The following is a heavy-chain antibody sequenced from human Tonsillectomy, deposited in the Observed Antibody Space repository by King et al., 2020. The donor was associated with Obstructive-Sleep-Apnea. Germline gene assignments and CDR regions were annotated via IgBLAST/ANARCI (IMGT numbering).Heavy chain of an antibody. V-gene: IGHV3-30*04. D-gene: IGHD4-17*01. CDR2: ISYDGSNK. CDR3: ARDRAEAVSHYYYYGMDV. Sequence: VQLVESGGGVVQPGRSLRLSCAASGFTFSSYAMHWVRQAPGKGLEWVAVISYDGSNKYYADSVKGRFTISRDNSKNTLYLQMKSLRAEDTAVYYCARDRAEAVSHYYYYGMDVWGQGTTVTVSS. CDR1: GFTFSSYA. J-gene: IGHJ6*02.